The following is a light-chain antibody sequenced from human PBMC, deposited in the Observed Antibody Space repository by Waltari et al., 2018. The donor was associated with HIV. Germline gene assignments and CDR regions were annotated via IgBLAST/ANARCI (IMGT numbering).Light chain of an antibody. CDR1: SSDIGYYHY. CDR3: SSLTNSATLSVL. J-gene: IGLJ3*02. CDR2: EVS. Sequence: QFALTQPVSVSGSPGQSITISCTGSSSDIGYYHYVSWYQQHPGKAPKLIIYEVSNLPSGISSRFSGSKSGNTASLTISVLQAEDEADYFCSSLTNSATLSVLFGGGTQLTVL. V-gene: IGLV2-14*01.